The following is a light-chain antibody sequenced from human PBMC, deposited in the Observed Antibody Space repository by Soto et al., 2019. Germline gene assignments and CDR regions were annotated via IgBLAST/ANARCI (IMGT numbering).Light chain of an antibody. J-gene: IGKJ1*01. CDR2: AAS. V-gene: IGKV1-9*01. CDR3: QQANSCPWT. CDR1: QGISSY. Sequence: DIQLTESPSSLSASVGDRVTITCRASQGISSYLAWYQQKPGKAPKLLIYAASSLQSGVPSRFSGSGSGTDFTLTISSLQPEDFATYYCQQANSCPWTFGQGTKVDIK.